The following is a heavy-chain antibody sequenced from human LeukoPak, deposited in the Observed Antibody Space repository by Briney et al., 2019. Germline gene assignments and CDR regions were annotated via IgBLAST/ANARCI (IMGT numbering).Heavy chain of an antibody. CDR2: ISSSSSTI. D-gene: IGHD1-26*01. CDR1: GFTFSSYS. J-gene: IGHJ4*02. Sequence: GGSLRLSCAASGFTFSSYSMNWVRQAPGKGLEWVSYISSSSSTIYYADSVKGRFTISRDNAKNSLYLQMNSLRAEDTALYFCAQWSRYFDYWGQGTLVTVSS. V-gene: IGHV3-48*01. CDR3: AQWSRYFDY.